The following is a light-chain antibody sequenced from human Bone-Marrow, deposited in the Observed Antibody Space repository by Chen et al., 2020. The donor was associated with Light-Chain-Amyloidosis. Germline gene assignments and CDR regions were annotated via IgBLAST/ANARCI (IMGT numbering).Light chain of an antibody. Sequence: DIQMTQSPSSLSASVGDRLTITCQASQDISNDLNWYQQKPGKAPKLLIYAASDLQTGVTSRFSGRGSGTGFTFTISSLQPEDIATYYCQQHDNLPYTFGQGTKLEIK. CDR3: QQHDNLPYT. J-gene: IGKJ2*01. CDR2: AAS. CDR1: QDISND. V-gene: IGKV1-33*01.